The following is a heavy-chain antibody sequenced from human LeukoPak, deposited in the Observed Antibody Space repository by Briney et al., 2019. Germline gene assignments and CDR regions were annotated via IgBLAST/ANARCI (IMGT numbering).Heavy chain of an antibody. CDR3: ARDPIYEWHYGMDV. Sequence: PGGSLRLSCAASGFTFSSYSMNWVSQAPGKGMEWVSSISSSSSYIYYADSVKGRFTISRDNAKNSLYLQMNSLRAEDTAVYYCARDPIYEWHYGMDVWGQGTTVTVSS. V-gene: IGHV3-21*01. D-gene: IGHD2-8*01. J-gene: IGHJ6*02. CDR2: ISSSSSYI. CDR1: GFTFSSYS.